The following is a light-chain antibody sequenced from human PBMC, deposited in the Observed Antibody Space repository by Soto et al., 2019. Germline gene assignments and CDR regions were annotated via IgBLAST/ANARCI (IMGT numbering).Light chain of an antibody. CDR1: SSDVGGYNA. V-gene: IGLV2-14*01. Sequence: QSALTQPASVSGSPGQSITISCTGSSSDVGGYNAVSWYQQHPGKAPKLMISEVNNRPSGIPGRFSGSKSGNTASLTISGLQAEDEADYYCSSFTTSSTEVFGTGTKVTVL. CDR2: EVN. CDR3: SSFTTSSTEV. J-gene: IGLJ1*01.